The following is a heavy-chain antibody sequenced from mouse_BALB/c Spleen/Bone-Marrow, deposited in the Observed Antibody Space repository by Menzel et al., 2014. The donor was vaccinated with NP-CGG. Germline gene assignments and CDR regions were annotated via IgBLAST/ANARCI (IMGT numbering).Heavy chain of an antibody. CDR2: IYPGSGST. J-gene: IGHJ3*01. V-gene: IGHV1S22*01. CDR3: TRGFAY. Sequence: GSELVRFGASVKLSCKASGYTFTSYWMHWVKQRHGQGLEWIGNIYPGSGSTNYDEKFKSKGTLTVDTSSSTAYMHLSSLTSEDSAVYYCTRGFAYWGQGTLVTVSA. CDR1: GYTFTSYW.